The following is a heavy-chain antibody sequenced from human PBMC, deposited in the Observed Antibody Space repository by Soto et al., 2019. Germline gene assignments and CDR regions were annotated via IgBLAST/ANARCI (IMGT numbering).Heavy chain of an antibody. J-gene: IGHJ5*02. CDR3: ARGSRTGSHNWFDP. D-gene: IGHD2-15*01. CDR2: INHSGST. V-gene: IGHV4-34*01. Sequence: SETLSLTCAVYGGSFSGYYWSWIRQPPGKGLEWIGEINHSGSTNYNPSLKSRVTISVDTSKNQFSLKLSSVTAADTAVYYCARGSRTGSHNWFDPWGQGTLVTVSS. CDR1: GGSFSGYY.